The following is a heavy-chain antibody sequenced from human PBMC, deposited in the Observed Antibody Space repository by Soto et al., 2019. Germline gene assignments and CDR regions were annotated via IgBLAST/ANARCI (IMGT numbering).Heavy chain of an antibody. CDR3: ARRSYSSGWDQGSGAFDI. CDR1: GFTFSSYA. V-gene: IGHV3-30-3*01. CDR2: ISYDGSNK. J-gene: IGHJ3*02. D-gene: IGHD6-19*01. Sequence: QVQLVESGGGVVQPGRSLRLSCAASGFTFSSYAMNWVRQAPGKGLKWVAVISYDGSNKFSADSVKGRFTISRDNSKNKLSVQLDSLGSEDTAVYYSARRSYSSGWDQGSGAFDIWGQGTMVTVPS.